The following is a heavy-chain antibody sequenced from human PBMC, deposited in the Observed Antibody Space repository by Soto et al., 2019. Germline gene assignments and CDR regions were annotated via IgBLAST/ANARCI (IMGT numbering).Heavy chain of an antibody. V-gene: IGHV1-69*13. CDR3: ARSIAARRYYYHGMDV. CDR2: IIPIFGTA. CDR1: GGTFSSYA. J-gene: IGHJ6*02. Sequence: ASVKVSCKASGGTFSSYAISWVRQAPGQGLEWMGGIIPIFGTANYAQKFQGRVTITADESTSTAYMELSSLRSEDTAVYYCARSIAARRYYYHGMDVWGQGTTVTVSS. D-gene: IGHD6-6*01.